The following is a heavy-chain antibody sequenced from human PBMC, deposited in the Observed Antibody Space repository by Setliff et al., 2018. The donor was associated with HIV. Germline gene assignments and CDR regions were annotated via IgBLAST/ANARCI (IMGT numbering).Heavy chain of an antibody. CDR1: GGSINSYY. CDR2: IYTSGST. J-gene: IGHJ3*02. CDR3: ARDSMIVVTYAFDI. V-gene: IGHV4-4*07. Sequence: PSETLSLTCTVSGGSINSYYWSWIRQPAGKGLEWIGRIYTSGSTNYNPSLKSRVTMSVDTSKNQFSLKLSSVTAADTAVYYCARDSMIVVTYAFDIWGQGTMVTVSS. D-gene: IGHD3-22*01.